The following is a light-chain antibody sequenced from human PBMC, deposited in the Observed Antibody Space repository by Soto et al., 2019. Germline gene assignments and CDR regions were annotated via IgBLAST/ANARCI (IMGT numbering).Light chain of an antibody. J-gene: IGKJ2*01. CDR2: GAS. Sequence: EIVMTQSPATLSVSPGERATLSCRASQSVSSNLAWYQQKPGQAPRLLIYGASTRATGIPARFSGSGSGTEFTLTISSLQSEDFAVYCCQQYNNWPPKNTFGQGTKLEIK. CDR3: QQYNNWPPKNT. CDR1: QSVSSN. V-gene: IGKV3-15*01.